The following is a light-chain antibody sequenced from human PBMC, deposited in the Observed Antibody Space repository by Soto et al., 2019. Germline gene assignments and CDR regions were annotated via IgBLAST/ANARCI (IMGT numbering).Light chain of an antibody. V-gene: IGKV3-20*01. J-gene: IGKJ1*01. CDR2: GAS. Sequence: EIVLTQSPGTLSLSPGERATLSCRASQSVSRSYLAWYQQKPGQAPRILIYGASSRATGIPDRFSGSGSGTDFTLTISRLEPEDFAVYYCQQYGSSRTFGQGTKVEIK. CDR1: QSVSRSY. CDR3: QQYGSSRT.